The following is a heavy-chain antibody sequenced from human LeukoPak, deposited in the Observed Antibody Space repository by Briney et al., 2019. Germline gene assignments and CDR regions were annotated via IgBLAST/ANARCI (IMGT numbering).Heavy chain of an antibody. D-gene: IGHD2-15*01. J-gene: IGHJ4*02. CDR3: ARARGVVVAATRSGLTYYFDY. Sequence: SETLSLTCAVYGGSFSGYYWSWIRQPPGKGLEWIGEINHSGSTNYNPSLKSRVTISVDTSKNQFSLKLSSVTAADTAVYYCARARGVVVAATRSGLTYYFDYWGQGTLVTVSS. CDR1: GGSFSGYY. V-gene: IGHV4-34*01. CDR2: INHSGST.